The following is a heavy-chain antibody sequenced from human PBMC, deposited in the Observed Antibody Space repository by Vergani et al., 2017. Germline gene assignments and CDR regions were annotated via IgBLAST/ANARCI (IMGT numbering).Heavy chain of an antibody. CDR2: IYYSGST. J-gene: IGHJ4*02. CDR3: AREHTVTRAFDY. V-gene: IGHV4-31*03. CDR1: GGSISSGGYY. D-gene: IGHD4-17*01. Sequence: QLQLQESGPGLLKPSETLSLTCTVSGGSISSGGYYWSWIRQHPGKGLEWIGYIYYSGSTYYNPSLKSRVTISVDTSKNQFSLKLSSVTAADTAVYYCAREHTVTRAFDYWGQGTLVTVSS.